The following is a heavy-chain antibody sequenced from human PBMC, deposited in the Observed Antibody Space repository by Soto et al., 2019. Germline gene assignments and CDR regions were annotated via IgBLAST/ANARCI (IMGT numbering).Heavy chain of an antibody. J-gene: IGHJ3*02. CDR3: ANIGYCSSTSCLGADDAFDI. V-gene: IGHV3-23*01. Sequence: PWGSLRLSCAASGFTFSSYAMSWVRQAPGKGREWVSAISGSGGSTYYADSVKGRFTISRDNSKNTLYLQMNSLRAEDTAVYYCANIGYCSSTSCLGADDAFDIWGQGTMVTVSS. D-gene: IGHD2-2*01. CDR2: ISGSGGST. CDR1: GFTFSSYA.